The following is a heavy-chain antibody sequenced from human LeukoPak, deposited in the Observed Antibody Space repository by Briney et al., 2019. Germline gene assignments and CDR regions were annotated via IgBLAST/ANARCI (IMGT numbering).Heavy chain of an antibody. CDR3: ARDQWDYDSSGYSHAFDI. V-gene: IGHV1-18*01. Sequence: SVKVSCKASSYTFTRYGISWVRQAPGQGLEWMGWISAYNGNTNYAQKLQGRVTMTTDTSTSTAYMELRSLRSDDTAVYYCARDQWDYDSSGYSHAFDIWGQGTMVTVSS. CDR2: ISAYNGNT. CDR1: SYTFTRYG. J-gene: IGHJ3*02. D-gene: IGHD3-22*01.